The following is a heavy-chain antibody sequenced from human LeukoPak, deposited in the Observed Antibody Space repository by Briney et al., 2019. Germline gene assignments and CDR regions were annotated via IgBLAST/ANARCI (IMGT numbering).Heavy chain of an antibody. V-gene: IGHV3-53*01. Sequence: PGGSLRLSCAASGFTVSRNYMSWVRQAPGKGLEWVSVIYSGGSTYYADSVKGRFTISRDNSKNTLFLQMNSLRVEDTAIYYCARGPTVPVADYYFDCWGQGALVTVSS. CDR3: ARGPTVPVADYYFDC. CDR2: IYSGGST. J-gene: IGHJ4*02. CDR1: GFTVSRNY. D-gene: IGHD6-19*01.